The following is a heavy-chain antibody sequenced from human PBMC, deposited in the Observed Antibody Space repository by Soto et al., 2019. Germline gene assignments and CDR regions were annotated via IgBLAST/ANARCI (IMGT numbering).Heavy chain of an antibody. J-gene: IGHJ6*02. CDR2: INHSGST. CDR3: AGNRRYNSSRWYYYYGMDV. Sequence: SETLSLTCAVYGGSFSGYYWSWIRQPPGKGLEWIGEINHSGSTNYNPSLKSRVTISVDTSKNQFSLKLSSVTAADTAVYYCAGNRRYNSSRWYYYYGMDVWGQGTTVTVSS. CDR1: GGSFSGYY. D-gene: IGHD6-13*01. V-gene: IGHV4-34*01.